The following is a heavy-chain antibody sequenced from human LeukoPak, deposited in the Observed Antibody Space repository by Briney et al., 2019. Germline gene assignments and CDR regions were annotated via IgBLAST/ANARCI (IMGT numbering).Heavy chain of an antibody. D-gene: IGHD1-14*01. CDR3: ETYRDAFDI. CDR1: GYTFTSYA. CDR2: IIPIFGTA. V-gene: IGHV1-69*13. J-gene: IGHJ3*02. Sequence: SVKVSCKASGYTFTSYAISWVRQAPGQGLEWMGGIIPIFGTANYAQKFQGRVTITADESTSTAYMELSSLRSEDTAVYYCETYRDAFDIWGQGTMATVSS.